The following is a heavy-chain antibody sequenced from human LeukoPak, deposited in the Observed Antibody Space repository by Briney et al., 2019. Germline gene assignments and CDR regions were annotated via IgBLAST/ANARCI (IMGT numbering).Heavy chain of an antibody. CDR1: GYTFTGYY. CDR2: INPNSGGT. J-gene: IGHJ4*02. D-gene: IGHD3-10*01. V-gene: IGHV1-2*02. CDR3: ASFRLRGMGLGYFDY. Sequence: ASVKVSCKASGYTFTGYYMHWVRQAPGQGLEWMGWINPNSGGTNYAQKFQGRVTMTRDTSISTAYMELSRLRSDDTAVYYCASFRLRGMGLGYFDYWGQGTLVTVSS.